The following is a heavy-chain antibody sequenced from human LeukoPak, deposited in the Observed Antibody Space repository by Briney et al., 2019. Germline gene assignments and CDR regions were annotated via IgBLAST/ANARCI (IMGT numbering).Heavy chain of an antibody. CDR2: IYYSGTT. CDR1: GGSMSSYY. D-gene: IGHD1-26*01. Sequence: SETLSLTCTVSGGSMSSYYWSWIRQSPGKGLEWIGYIYYSGTTNDNPSLKSRVTMSVDTSKNQFSLRLSSVTAADTAVYYCARGDHSGSYDYWGQGTLVTVSS. J-gene: IGHJ4*02. CDR3: ARGDHSGSYDY. V-gene: IGHV4-59*01.